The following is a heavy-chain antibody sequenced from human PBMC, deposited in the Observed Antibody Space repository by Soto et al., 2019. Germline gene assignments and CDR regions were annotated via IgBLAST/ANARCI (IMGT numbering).Heavy chain of an antibody. D-gene: IGHD3-3*01. CDR1: GYSFTSYW. CDR3: ARHGGTIFGVVRWFDP. J-gene: IGHJ5*02. V-gene: IGHV5-10-1*01. Sequence: PGESLKISCKGSGYSFTSYWISWVRQMPGKGLEWMGRIDPSDSYTNYSPSFQGHVTISADKSISTAYLQWSSLKASDTAMYYCARHGGTIFGVVRWFDPWGQGTLVIVSS. CDR2: IDPSDSYT.